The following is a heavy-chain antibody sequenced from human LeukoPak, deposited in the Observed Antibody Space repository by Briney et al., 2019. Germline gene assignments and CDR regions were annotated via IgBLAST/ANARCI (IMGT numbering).Heavy chain of an antibody. CDR2: ISSSSSYI. Sequence: GGSLRLSCAASGFTFSSYSMNWVRQAPGKWLEWVSSISSSSSYIYYADSVKGRFTISRDNAKNSLYLQMNSLRAEDTAVYYCARSVVRGVIVLWGQGTLVTVSS. J-gene: IGHJ4*02. D-gene: IGHD3-10*01. V-gene: IGHV3-21*01. CDR1: GFTFSSYS. CDR3: ARSVVRGVIVL.